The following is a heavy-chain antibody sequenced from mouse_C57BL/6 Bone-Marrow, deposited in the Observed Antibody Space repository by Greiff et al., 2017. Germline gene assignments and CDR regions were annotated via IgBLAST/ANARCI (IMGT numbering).Heavy chain of an antibody. D-gene: IGHD2-12*01. J-gene: IGHJ4*01. Sequence: EVQLQQSGPELVKPGASVKISCKASGYTFTDYYMNWVKQSHGKSLEWIGDINPNNGGTSYNQKFKGKATLTVDKSSSTAYMELRSLTSEDSAVYYCAIGDYSPYYAMDYWGQGTSVTVSS. CDR2: INPNNGGT. CDR3: AIGDYSPYYAMDY. CDR1: GYTFTDYY. V-gene: IGHV1-26*01.